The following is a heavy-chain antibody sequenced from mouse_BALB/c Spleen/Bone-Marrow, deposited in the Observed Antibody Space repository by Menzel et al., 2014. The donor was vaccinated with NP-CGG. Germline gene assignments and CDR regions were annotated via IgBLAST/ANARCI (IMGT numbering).Heavy chain of an antibody. D-gene: IGHD1-1*02. J-gene: IGHJ4*01. CDR1: GYTFTDYY. V-gene: IGHV1-19*01. Sequence: VQLKESGPELVKPGASVKMSCKASGYTFTDYYMDWVKQSHGESLEWIGRVNPYNGGTSYNQKFKGKATLTADKSSSTDCMKLKSQTSEGSKVYYYAKFTNDYCAMDDWGQGTSVTVSS. CDR2: VNPYNGGT. CDR3: AKFTNDYCAMDD.